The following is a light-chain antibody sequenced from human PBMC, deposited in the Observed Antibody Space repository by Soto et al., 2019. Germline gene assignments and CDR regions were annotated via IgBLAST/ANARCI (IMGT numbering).Light chain of an antibody. CDR3: LQHNSYPRT. V-gene: IGKV1-17*01. Sequence: DIQRSQSPSSLSASVGDRVTITGRASQGMSSDLGWYQQKPGKVPKRLSSAAYSLHSGVPPRFSGSESGTEFTLKSSSLQPEGFATYYCLQHNSYPRTVGQGTRREIK. CDR1: QGMSSD. J-gene: IGKJ2*02. CDR2: AAY.